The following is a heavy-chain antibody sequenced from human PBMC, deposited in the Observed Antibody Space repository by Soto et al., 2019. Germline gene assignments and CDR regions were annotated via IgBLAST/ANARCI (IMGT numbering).Heavy chain of an antibody. J-gene: IGHJ4*02. CDR1: GYTFTSYA. CDR3: ARAQNLEMATP. CDR2: INAGNGNT. V-gene: IGHV1-3*01. D-gene: IGHD5-12*01. Sequence: QVQLVQSGAEVKKPGASVKVSCKASGYTFTSYAMHWVRQAPGQRLEWMGWINAGNGNTKYSQKFQGRVTITRDTSASTAYMELSSLRAEDTAVYYCARAQNLEMATPWGQGTLVTVSS.